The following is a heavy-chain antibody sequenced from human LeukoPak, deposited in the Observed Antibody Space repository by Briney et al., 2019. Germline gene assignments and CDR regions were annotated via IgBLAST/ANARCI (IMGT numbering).Heavy chain of an antibody. J-gene: IGHJ4*02. V-gene: IGHV3-30*03. CDR1: GFTFSSYG. CDR2: TSFDGSNE. CDR3: ARDPYDYGDCPISDY. Sequence: PGRSLRLSCAAPGFTFSSYGMHWVCQAPGKGLEWVAVTSFDGSNEYYAASVKGRFSTSRDNSKNTLYLQMNSLRAEDTAVYYCARDPYDYGDCPISDYWGQGTLVTVSS. D-gene: IGHD4-17*01.